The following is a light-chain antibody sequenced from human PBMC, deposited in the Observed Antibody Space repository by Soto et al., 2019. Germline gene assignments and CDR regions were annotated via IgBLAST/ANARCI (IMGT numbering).Light chain of an antibody. CDR2: DSA. J-gene: IGKJ2*01. CDR1: PDITYH. Sequence: DMEMTQSPSFMSASVGDRVTVTCQAGPDITYHLNWYQQKPGKAPKLLIYDSANLETGVPSRFSGSGSGTDFTFAISSLQAEDIATYYCQQYDSFPTFGQGTKLEIK. CDR3: QQYDSFPT. V-gene: IGKV1-33*01.